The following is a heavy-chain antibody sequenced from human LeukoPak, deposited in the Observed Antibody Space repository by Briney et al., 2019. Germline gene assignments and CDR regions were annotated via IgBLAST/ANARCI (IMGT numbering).Heavy chain of an antibody. Sequence: GGSLRLSCAASGFTFSGYAMSWVRQAPGKGLEWVSAISGSGGSTYYADSVKGRFTISRDNSKNTLYLQMNSLRAEDTAVYYCAKDHRATYSSGYYPFDYWGQGTLVTVSS. V-gene: IGHV3-23*01. J-gene: IGHJ4*02. CDR3: AKDHRATYSSGYYPFDY. CDR2: ISGSGGST. CDR1: GFTFSGYA. D-gene: IGHD3-22*01.